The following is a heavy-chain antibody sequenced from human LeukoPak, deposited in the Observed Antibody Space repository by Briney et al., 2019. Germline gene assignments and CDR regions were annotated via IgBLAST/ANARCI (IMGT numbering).Heavy chain of an antibody. CDR1: GFTFDDYA. Sequence: TGGSLRLSCAASGFTFDDYAMHWVRQAPGKGLEWVSGISWNSGSIGYADSVKGRFTISRDNAKNSLYLQMNSLRAEDTALYYCAKATKTNWNDVWFDYWGQGTLVTVSS. CDR2: ISWNSGSI. CDR3: AKATKTNWNDVWFDY. J-gene: IGHJ4*02. V-gene: IGHV3-9*01. D-gene: IGHD1-20*01.